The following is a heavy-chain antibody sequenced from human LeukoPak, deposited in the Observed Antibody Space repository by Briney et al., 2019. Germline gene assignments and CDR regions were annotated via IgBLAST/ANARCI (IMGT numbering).Heavy chain of an antibody. V-gene: IGHV1-58*01. D-gene: IGHD6-13*01. CDR3: AADLRYSSSWSSYYYYGMDV. Sequence: SVKVSCKASRCTFTSSALQWVRQARGQRLEWIGWIVVVSGNANYAQKFQERVTITRDMSTSTAYMELSSLRSEDTAVYYCAADLRYSSSWSSYYYYGMDVWGQGTTVTVSS. CDR2: IVVVSGNA. CDR1: RCTFTSSA. J-gene: IGHJ6*02.